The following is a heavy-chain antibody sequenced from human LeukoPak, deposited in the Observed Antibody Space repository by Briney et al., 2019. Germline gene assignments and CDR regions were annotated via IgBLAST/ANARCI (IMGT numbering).Heavy chain of an antibody. CDR2: INHSGST. V-gene: IGHV4-34*01. J-gene: IGHJ4*02. Sequence: PSETLSLTCAVYGGSFSGYYWSWIRQPPGKGLEWIGEINHSGSTNYNPSLKSRVTISVDTSKNQFSLKLSSVTAADTAVYYCARGRRRFLRGKTFDYWGQGTLVTVSS. CDR3: ARGRRRFLRGKTFDY. D-gene: IGHD3-3*01. CDR1: GGSFSGYY.